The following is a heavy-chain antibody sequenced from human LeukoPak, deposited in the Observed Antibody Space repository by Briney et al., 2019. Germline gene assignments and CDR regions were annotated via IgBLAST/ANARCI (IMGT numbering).Heavy chain of an antibody. V-gene: IGHV4-59*08. J-gene: IGHJ4*02. CDR2: IYYSGST. CDR3: ARLPTY. Sequence: SETLSLACTVSGGSISSYYWSWIRQPPGKGLEWIGYIYYSGSTNYNPSLKSRVTISVDTSKNQFSLKLSSVTAADTAVYYCARLPTYWGQGTLVTVSS. CDR1: GGSISSYY.